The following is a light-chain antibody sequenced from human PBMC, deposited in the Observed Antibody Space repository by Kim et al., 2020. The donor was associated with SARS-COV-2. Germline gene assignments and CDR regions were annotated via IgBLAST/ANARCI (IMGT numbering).Light chain of an antibody. Sequence: EIVLTQSPGTLSLSPGERATLSCRASQSVSSSYLAWYQQKPGQAPRLLIYGASSRATGIPDRFSGSGSGTDFTLTISRLEPEDFAVYYWQQYGSSPRYTFGQGTKVEIK. J-gene: IGKJ2*01. V-gene: IGKV3-20*01. CDR1: QSVSSSY. CDR3: QQYGSSPRYT. CDR2: GAS.